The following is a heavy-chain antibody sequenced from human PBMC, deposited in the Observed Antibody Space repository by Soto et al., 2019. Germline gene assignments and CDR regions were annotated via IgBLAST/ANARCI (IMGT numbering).Heavy chain of an antibody. CDR3: AKATETGGGAFDI. CDR1: GLICSSYD. V-gene: IGHV3-23*01. D-gene: IGHD2-8*02. J-gene: IGHJ3*02. CDR2: ILVSDSTH. Sequence: VGSLRLSCAASGLICSSYDMSWVRQSPGKALEWVSTILVSDSTHYYDAVRGRFTIYRDRSKNTVYMQMNSLTAGDKAVYYCAKATETGGGAFDISGQGTMVTVSS.